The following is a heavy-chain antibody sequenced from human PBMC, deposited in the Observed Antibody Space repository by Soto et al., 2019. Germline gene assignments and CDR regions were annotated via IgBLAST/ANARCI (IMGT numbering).Heavy chain of an antibody. J-gene: IGHJ6*03. CDR3: ARSTKYSGYDFFYYYYYYMDV. D-gene: IGHD5-12*01. CDR1: SGSISSSNW. V-gene: IGHV4-4*02. Sequence: QVQLQESGPGLVKPSGTLSLTCAVSSGSISSSNWWSWVRQPPGKGLEWIGEIYHSGSTNYNPSLKSRVTISVDKSKNQFSLKLSSVTAADTAVYYCARSTKYSGYDFFYYYYYYMDVWGKGTTVTVSS. CDR2: IYHSGST.